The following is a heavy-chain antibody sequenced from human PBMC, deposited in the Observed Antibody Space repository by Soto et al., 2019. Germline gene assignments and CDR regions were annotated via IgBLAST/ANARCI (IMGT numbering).Heavy chain of an antibody. CDR3: ARDVRYSSGWYGNYYYYGMDV. J-gene: IGHJ6*02. Sequence: GGSLRLSCAASGFTFSSYSMNWVRQAPGKGLEWVSSISSSSSYIYYADSVKGRFTISRDNAKNSLYLQMNSLRAEDTAVYYCARDVRYSSGWYGNYYYYGMDVWGQGTTVTSP. V-gene: IGHV3-21*01. CDR2: ISSSSSYI. D-gene: IGHD6-19*01. CDR1: GFTFSSYS.